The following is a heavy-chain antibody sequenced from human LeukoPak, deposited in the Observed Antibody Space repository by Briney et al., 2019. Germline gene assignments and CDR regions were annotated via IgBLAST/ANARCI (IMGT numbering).Heavy chain of an antibody. V-gene: IGHV3-23*01. CDR3: AKDPASYEYYFDY. Sequence: GGSLRLSCAASGFTFSGYAMSWVRQAPGRGLEWVSSISASAGTTYYADSVKGRFTISRDNSKNTLDLQMNSLRAEDTAVYYCAKDPASYEYYFDYWGQGTLVTVSS. D-gene: IGHD5-12*01. J-gene: IGHJ4*02. CDR1: GFTFSGYA. CDR2: ISASAGTT.